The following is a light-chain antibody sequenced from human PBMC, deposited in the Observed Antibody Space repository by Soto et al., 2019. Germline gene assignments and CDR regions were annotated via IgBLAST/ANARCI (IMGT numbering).Light chain of an antibody. CDR3: QQYNNWPPWT. V-gene: IGKV3-15*01. CDR2: GAS. CDR1: QSVSSN. Sequence: EIVMTQYPATLSLSPGERATLSCRASQSVSSNLAWYQQKPGQAPRLLIYGASTRATGIPARFSGSGSGTEFTLTISSLQSEDFAVYYCQQYNNWPPWTFAQGTKVDIK. J-gene: IGKJ1*01.